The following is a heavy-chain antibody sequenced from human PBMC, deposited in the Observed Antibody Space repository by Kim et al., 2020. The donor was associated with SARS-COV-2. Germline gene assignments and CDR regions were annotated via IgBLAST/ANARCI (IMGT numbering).Heavy chain of an antibody. J-gene: IGHJ6*02. D-gene: IGHD6-19*01. CDR1: GYTFTSYA. Sequence: ASMKVSCKASGYTFTSYAMNWVRQAPGQGLEWMGWINTNTGNPTYAQGFTGRFVFSLDTSVSTAYLQISSLKAEDTAVYYCARARENSSGWYLLGWLFYGLDVWGQGTTVTVSS. CDR2: INTNTGNP. V-gene: IGHV7-4-1*02. CDR3: ARARENSSGWYLLGWLFYGLDV.